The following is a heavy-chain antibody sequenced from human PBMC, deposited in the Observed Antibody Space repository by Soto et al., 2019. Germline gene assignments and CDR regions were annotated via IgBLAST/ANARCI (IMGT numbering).Heavy chain of an antibody. V-gene: IGHV3-7*01. CDR1: GFTFTDYW. J-gene: IGHJ5*02. CDR2: IKQDGSEK. D-gene: IGHD3-3*01. CDR3: AIMIFGLGTDH. Sequence: GSLRLSCAASGFTFTDYWMDWVRQAPGKGLEWVANIKQDGSEKYYVDSVKGRFTISRDNAKKSLYLQMNSLRAEDTAVYYCAIMIFGLGTDHWGQGTLVNVSS.